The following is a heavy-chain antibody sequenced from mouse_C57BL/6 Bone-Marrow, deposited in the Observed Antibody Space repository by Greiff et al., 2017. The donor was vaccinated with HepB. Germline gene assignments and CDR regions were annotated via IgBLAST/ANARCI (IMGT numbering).Heavy chain of an antibody. CDR1: GYTFTDYY. CDR3: ARKRDGSSCWYFDV. CDR2: INPYNGGT. J-gene: IGHJ1*03. Sequence: EVQLQQSGPVLVKPGASVKMSCKASGYTFTDYYMNWVKQSHGKSLEWIGVINPYNGGTSYNQKFKGKATLTVDKSSSTAYMELNSLTSEDSAVYYCARKRDGSSCWYFDVWGTGTTVTVSS. D-gene: IGHD1-1*01. V-gene: IGHV1-19*01.